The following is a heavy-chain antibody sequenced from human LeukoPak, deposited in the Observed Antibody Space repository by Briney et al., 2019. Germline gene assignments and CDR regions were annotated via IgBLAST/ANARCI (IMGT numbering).Heavy chain of an antibody. J-gene: IGHJ4*02. CDR3: ARPKWGLHYFEN. Sequence: TGGSLRLSCAASGFNFSSSGMHWVRQAPGKGLEWLTVISFEGSNKYYADSVKGRFTISRDNSKNTLYLHMNTLRTEDTAVYYCARPKWGLHYFENWGQGTLVTVSS. V-gene: IGHV3-30-3*01. D-gene: IGHD2-8*01. CDR1: GFNFSSSG. CDR2: ISFEGSNK.